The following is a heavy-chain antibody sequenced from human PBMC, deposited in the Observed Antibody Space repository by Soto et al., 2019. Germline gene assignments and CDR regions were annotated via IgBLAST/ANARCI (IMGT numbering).Heavy chain of an antibody. D-gene: IGHD4-4*01. J-gene: IGHJ4*02. CDR2: ISSNGGST. Sequence: GGSLRLSCAASGFTFSSYAMHWVRQAPGKGLEYVSAISSNGGSTYYANSVKGRFTISRDNSKNTLYLQMGSLRAEDMAVYYCARGGSGNSTVSFYYWGQGTLVTVSS. V-gene: IGHV3-64*01. CDR3: ARGGSGNSTVSFYY. CDR1: GFTFSSYA.